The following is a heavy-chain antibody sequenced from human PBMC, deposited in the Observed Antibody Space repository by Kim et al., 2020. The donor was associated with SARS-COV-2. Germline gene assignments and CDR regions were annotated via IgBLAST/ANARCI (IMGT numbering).Heavy chain of an antibody. CDR2: INHSGST. D-gene: IGHD4-17*01. CDR3: ARPSGLRWSPGGTWFDP. CDR1: GGSFSGYY. J-gene: IGHJ5*02. Sequence: SETLSLTCAVYGGSFSGYYWSWIRQPPGKGLEWIGEINHSGSTNYNPSLKSRVTISVDTSKNQFSLKLSSVTAADTAVYYCARPSGLRWSPGGTWFDPWGQGTLVTVSS. V-gene: IGHV4-34*01.